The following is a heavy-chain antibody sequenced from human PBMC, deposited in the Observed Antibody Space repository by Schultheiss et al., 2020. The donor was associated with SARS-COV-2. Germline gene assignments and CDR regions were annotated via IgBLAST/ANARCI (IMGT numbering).Heavy chain of an antibody. CDR1: GGSISSYY. Sequence: SQTLSLTCTVSGGSISSYYWSWIRQPAGKGLEWIGSIYTSGSTNYNPSLKSRVTMSVDTSKNQFSLKLSSVTAADTAVYYCARDTAVLLWFGDPEDYYGMDVWGQGTTVTVSS. V-gene: IGHV4-4*07. CDR3: ARDTAVLLWFGDPEDYYGMDV. J-gene: IGHJ6*02. D-gene: IGHD3-10*01. CDR2: IYTSGST.